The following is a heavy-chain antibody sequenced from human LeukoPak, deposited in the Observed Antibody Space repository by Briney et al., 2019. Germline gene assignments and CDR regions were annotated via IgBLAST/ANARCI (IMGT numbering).Heavy chain of an antibody. J-gene: IGHJ4*02. D-gene: IGHD6-19*01. CDR2: INTDGTVT. CDR1: GFTFSKYW. CDR3: ATKQWLAPPPDS. V-gene: IGHV3-74*01. Sequence: PGGSLRLSCAASGFTFSKYWMLWLRQAPGKGLESVSRINTDGTVTTYADSVKGRFTVSRDNADNTMFLQMNSVRYEDTAVYYCATKQWLAPPPDSWGQGTPVTVSS.